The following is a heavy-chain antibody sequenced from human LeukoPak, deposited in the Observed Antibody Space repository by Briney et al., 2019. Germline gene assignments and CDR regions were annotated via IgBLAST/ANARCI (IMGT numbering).Heavy chain of an antibody. D-gene: IGHD3-10*01. CDR3: ARHDYFGSLNWFDP. J-gene: IGHJ5*02. Sequence: GSLRLSCAASGFTFSSYEMNWVRQAPGKGLEWIGTIYYSGTTYYNPSLKSRLTISVDTSKNQFSLKLTSVTAADAAVYYCARHDYFGSLNWFDPWGQGTLITVSS. CDR1: GFTFSSYE. V-gene: IGHV4-39*01. CDR2: IYYSGTT.